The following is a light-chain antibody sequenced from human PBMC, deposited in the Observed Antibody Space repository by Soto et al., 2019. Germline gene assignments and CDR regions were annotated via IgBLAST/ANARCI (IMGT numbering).Light chain of an antibody. CDR2: EGS. CDR1: SSDVGTYNL. V-gene: IGLV2-23*01. CDR3: SSYAGSNTFV. Sequence: QSVLTQPASVSGSPGQSITISCTGTSSDVGTYNLVSWYQHHPGKAPKLMIYEGSKRPSGVSNRFSGSKSGTTASLTISGLQAEDDADYYCSSYAGSNTFVFVTGTKLTVL. J-gene: IGLJ1*01.